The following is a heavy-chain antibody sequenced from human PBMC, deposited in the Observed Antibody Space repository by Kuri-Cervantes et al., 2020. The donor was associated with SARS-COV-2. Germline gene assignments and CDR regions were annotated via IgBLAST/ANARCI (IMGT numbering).Heavy chain of an antibody. D-gene: IGHD2-2*01. V-gene: IGHV1-18*04. Sequence: ASVKVSCKASGYTFTGYYMHWVRQAPGQGLEWMGWISAYNGNTNYAQKLQGRVTMTTDTSTSTAYMELRSLRSDDTAVYYCARDDSEYQLLWARYYYGMDVWGQGTTGTVSS. CDR2: ISAYNGNT. CDR1: GYTFTGYY. J-gene: IGHJ6*02. CDR3: ARDDSEYQLLWARYYYGMDV.